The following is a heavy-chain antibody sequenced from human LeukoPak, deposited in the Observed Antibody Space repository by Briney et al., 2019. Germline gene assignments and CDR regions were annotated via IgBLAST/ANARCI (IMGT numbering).Heavy chain of an antibody. CDR2: INPNSGGT. CDR3: ARGRYSGYDSPNWFDP. Sequence: ASVKVSCKASGYTFTGYYMHWVRQAPGQGLEWMGWINPNSGGTNYAQKFQGRVTMTRDTSISTAYMELSRLRSDDTAVYYCARGRYSGYDSPNWFDPWGQGTLVTVSS. D-gene: IGHD5-12*01. CDR1: GYTFTGYY. V-gene: IGHV1-2*02. J-gene: IGHJ5*02.